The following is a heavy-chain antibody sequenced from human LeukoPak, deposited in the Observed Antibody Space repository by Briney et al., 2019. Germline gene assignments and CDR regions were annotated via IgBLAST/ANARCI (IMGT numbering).Heavy chain of an antibody. CDR2: VTGSGDTT. CDR3: AKDLVSTTSASDY. V-gene: IGHV3-23*01. CDR1: GFTFSSYA. J-gene: IGHJ4*02. Sequence: GGSLRLSCAASGFTFSSYAMSWVRQAPGKGLEWVSTVTGSGDTTYYADSVKGRFTISRDNSKNTLYLQMNSLRAEDTAVYYCAKDLVSTTSASDYWGQGTLVTASS. D-gene: IGHD1-14*01.